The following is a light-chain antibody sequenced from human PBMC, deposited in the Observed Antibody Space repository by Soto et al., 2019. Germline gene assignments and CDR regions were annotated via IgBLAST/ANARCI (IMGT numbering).Light chain of an antibody. J-gene: IGKJ4*02. Sequence: DLQMTQSPSSLSASVGDRVTITCRASQSISSYLNWYQQKPGKAPKLLIYAASSLQSGVPSRFSGSGSWPDFTLTISILQPEDLSTYYCQQSYSTPLMFGGGTKVEIK. CDR2: AAS. CDR1: QSISSY. CDR3: QQSYSTPLM. V-gene: IGKV1-39*01.